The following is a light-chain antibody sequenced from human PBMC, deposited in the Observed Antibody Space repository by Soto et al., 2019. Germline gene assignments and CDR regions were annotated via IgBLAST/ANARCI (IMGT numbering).Light chain of an antibody. CDR2: GVS. J-gene: IGKJ5*01. CDR1: QTVTSGY. V-gene: IGKV3D-20*02. CDR3: QQRSNWLT. Sequence: VFTQSPDTLSLSPGAIATLSCRASQTVTSGYLALYQQKTGQAHRLLIYGVSTGATGIPDRFSGSGSGTEFTLTISSIDPEVFAFDYCQQRSNWLTFGQGTRLEIK.